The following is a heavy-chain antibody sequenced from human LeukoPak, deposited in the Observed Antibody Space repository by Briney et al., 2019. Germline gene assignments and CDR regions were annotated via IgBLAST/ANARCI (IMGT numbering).Heavy chain of an antibody. CDR2: FDPEDGET. CDR3: ATAQPGYCSSTSCHGDAFDI. J-gene: IGHJ3*02. Sequence: ASVKVSCKVSGYTLTELSMHWVRQAPGKGLEWMGGFDPEDGETIYAQKFQGRVTMTEDTSTDTAYMEPSSLRSEDTAVYYCATAQPGYCSSTSCHGDAFDIWGQGTMVTVSS. CDR1: GYTLTELS. D-gene: IGHD2-2*01. V-gene: IGHV1-24*01.